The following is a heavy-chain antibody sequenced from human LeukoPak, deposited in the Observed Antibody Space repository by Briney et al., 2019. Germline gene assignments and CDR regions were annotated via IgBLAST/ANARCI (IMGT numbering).Heavy chain of an antibody. CDR2: ISWDGGST. CDR1: GFTFDEYT. CDR3: AKGNYYYMDV. J-gene: IGHJ6*03. Sequence: GGSLRLSCAASGFTFDEYTMHWVRQAPGKCLEWVSLISWDGGSTYYADSVKGRFTISRDNSKNSLYLQMNSLRTEGTALYYCAKGNYYYMDVWGKGTTVTVSS. V-gene: IGHV3-43*01.